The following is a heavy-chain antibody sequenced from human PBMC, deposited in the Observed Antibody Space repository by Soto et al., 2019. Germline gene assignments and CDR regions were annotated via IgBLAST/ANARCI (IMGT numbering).Heavy chain of an antibody. CDR1: GGTFSSYA. D-gene: IGHD2-2*01. V-gene: IGHV1-69*01. J-gene: IGHJ6*02. CDR2: ISPIFGTA. Sequence: QVQLVQSGAEVKKPGSSVKVSCKASGGTFSSYAISWVRQAPGQGLEWMGGISPIFGTANYAPKCQGRVTITADESTSTAYMELSSLRTEDTAVYYCASDRARGFSEDIVVVPAAPYYSYYYGMDVWGQGTTVTVSS. CDR3: ASDRARGFSEDIVVVPAAPYYSYYYGMDV.